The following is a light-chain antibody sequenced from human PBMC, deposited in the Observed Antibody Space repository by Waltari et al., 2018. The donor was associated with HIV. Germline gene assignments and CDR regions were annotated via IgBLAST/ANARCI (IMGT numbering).Light chain of an antibody. CDR3: QSYDNSNWV. J-gene: IGLJ3*02. CDR2: EDD. Sequence: ILTQPHSVSESPGKTVIISCTGSSGSVASNYVQWYQLRPGNAPRTVIYEDDKRPSGVPDRFSASIDGASNSASLIISGLKPEDEGDYYCQSYDNSNWVFGGGTKLTV. V-gene: IGLV6-57*02. CDR1: SGSVASNY.